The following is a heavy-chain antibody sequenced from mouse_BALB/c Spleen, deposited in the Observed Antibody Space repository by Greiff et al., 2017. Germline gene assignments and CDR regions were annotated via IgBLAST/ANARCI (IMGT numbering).Heavy chain of an antibody. J-gene: IGHJ3*01. CDR2: ISSGGST. V-gene: IGHV5-6-5*01. CDR1: GFTFSSYA. D-gene: IGHD1-1*01. Sequence: EVMLVESGGGLVKPGGSLKLSCAASGFTFSSYAMSWVRQTPEKRLEWVASISSGGSTYYPDSVKGRFTISRDNARNILYLQMSSLRSEDTAMYYCARGDYYGSSYAWFAYWGQGTLVTVSA. CDR3: ARGDYYGSSYAWFAY.